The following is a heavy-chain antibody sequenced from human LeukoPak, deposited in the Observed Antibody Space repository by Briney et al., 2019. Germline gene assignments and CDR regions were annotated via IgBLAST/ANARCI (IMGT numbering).Heavy chain of an antibody. CDR1: GFTFSSYA. V-gene: IGHV3-23*01. CDR2: ISSSGGST. Sequence: GGSLRLSCAASGFTFSSYAMSWVRQAPGKGLEWVSAISSSGGSTYYADSVKGRFTISRDNSKNTLYLQMNSLRAEDTAIYYCAKGRPEGYCSGGSCYLIYWGQGTLVTVSS. J-gene: IGHJ4*02. D-gene: IGHD2-15*01. CDR3: AKGRPEGYCSGGSCYLIY.